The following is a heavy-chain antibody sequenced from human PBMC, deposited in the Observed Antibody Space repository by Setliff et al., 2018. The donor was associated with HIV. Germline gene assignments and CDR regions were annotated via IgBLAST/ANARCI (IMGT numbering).Heavy chain of an antibody. J-gene: IGHJ4*02. V-gene: IGHV3-48*01. CDR1: GFTFSSYA. CDR2: ISSGSSAI. CDR3: ARSTFFGVVIGWYYFDY. D-gene: IGHD3-3*01. Sequence: PGESLRLSCTASGFTFSSYAMSWVRQAPGKVLEWVSYISSGSSAIYYADSVKGRFTISRDNANNSLYLQMNSLRAEDPAVYYCARSTFFGVVIGWYYFDYWGQGALVTVSS.